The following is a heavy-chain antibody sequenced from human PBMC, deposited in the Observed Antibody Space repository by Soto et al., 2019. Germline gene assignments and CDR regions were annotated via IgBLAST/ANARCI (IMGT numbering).Heavy chain of an antibody. CDR1: GFTFSSYG. V-gene: IGHV3-30*18. Sequence: QVQLVESGGGGVQPGRSLRLSCAASGFTFSSYGMHWVRQAPGKGLEWVEVISYDGSNKYYADSVKGRFTISRDNSKNTLYLQMNSLRAEDTAVYYCPKGLWFGELWGQGTLVTVSS. CDR2: ISYDGSNK. D-gene: IGHD3-10*01. J-gene: IGHJ4*02. CDR3: PKGLWFGEL.